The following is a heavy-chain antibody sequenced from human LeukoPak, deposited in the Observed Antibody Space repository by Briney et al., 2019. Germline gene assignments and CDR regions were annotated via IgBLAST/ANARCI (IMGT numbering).Heavy chain of an antibody. D-gene: IGHD3-9*01. CDR3: AREEQYYDILTGYYSYYYYYMDV. CDR2: INPNSGGT. V-gene: IGHV1-2*06. CDR1: GYTFTGYY. Sequence: ASVKVSCKXSGYTFTGYYMHWVRQAPGQGLEWMGRINPNSGGTNYSQKFRGRVTMTRDTSISTAYMELSRLRSDDTAVYCCAREEQYYDILTGYYSYYYYYMDVWGKGTTVTVSS. J-gene: IGHJ6*03.